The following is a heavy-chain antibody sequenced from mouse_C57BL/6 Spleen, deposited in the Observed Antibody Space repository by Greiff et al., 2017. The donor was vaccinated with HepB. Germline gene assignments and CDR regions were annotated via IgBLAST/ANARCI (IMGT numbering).Heavy chain of an antibody. J-gene: IGHJ2*01. Sequence: VQLQQSGPELVKPGASVKISCKASGYAFSSSWMNWVKQRPGKGLEWIGRIYPGDGDTNYNGKFKGKATLTADKSSSTAYMQLSSLTSEDSAVYFWARRYDYGDYWGQGTTLTVSS. V-gene: IGHV1-82*01. CDR1: GYAFSSSW. CDR2: IYPGDGDT. D-gene: IGHD2-4*01. CDR3: ARRYDYGDY.